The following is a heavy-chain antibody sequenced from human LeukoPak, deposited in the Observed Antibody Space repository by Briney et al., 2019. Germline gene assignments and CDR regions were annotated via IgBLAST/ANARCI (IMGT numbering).Heavy chain of an antibody. Sequence: GGSLRLSCAASGFTFSSYAFHWVRQAPGRGLDWVAVISYDGNTKYYADSVKGRFTISRDTSKNTLYLQMNSLRTDDTAVYYRARPMGDFWSGYMAVGYWGQGTLVTVSS. CDR2: ISYDGNTK. J-gene: IGHJ4*02. CDR3: ARPMGDFWSGYMAVGY. D-gene: IGHD3-3*01. CDR1: GFTFSSYA. V-gene: IGHV3-30*04.